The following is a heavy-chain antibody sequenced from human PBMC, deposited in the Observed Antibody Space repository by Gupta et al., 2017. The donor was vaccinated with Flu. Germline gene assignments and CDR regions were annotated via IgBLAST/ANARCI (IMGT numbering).Heavy chain of an antibody. Sequence: QLQLQESGPGLVRPSETLSLTCSVSGGSISSDSHYWGWIRQTPGKGLEWIGSIYYRGSAYYNPSHMGRVTVSVDTSNNQFSLDLISVTAADTAVYYCARHSVVAGFFDYWGRGTLVSVSS. CDR1: GGSISSDSHY. J-gene: IGHJ4*02. CDR3: ARHSVVAGFFDY. D-gene: IGHD2-15*01. V-gene: IGHV4-39*01. CDR2: IYYRGSA.